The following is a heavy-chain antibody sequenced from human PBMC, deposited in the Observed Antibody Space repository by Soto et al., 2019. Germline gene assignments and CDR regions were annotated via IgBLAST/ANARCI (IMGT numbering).Heavy chain of an antibody. D-gene: IGHD3-16*01. CDR3: VMVNNYVTPTPKDV. V-gene: IGHV1-18*01. J-gene: IGHJ6*02. CDR1: GYIFVNYV. CDR2: ISPYTGNT. Sequence: QVQLVQSGDEVKKPGASVKVSCKASGYIFVNYVITWVRQAPGQGLEWMGWISPYTGNTHYANKVQGRLTMTTDTSTSTAYMDLGSLTSDDTAVYYCVMVNNYVTPTPKDVLGPGTTVTVSS.